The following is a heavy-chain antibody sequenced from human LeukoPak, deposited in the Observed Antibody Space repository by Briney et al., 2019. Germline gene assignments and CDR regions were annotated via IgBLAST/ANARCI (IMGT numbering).Heavy chain of an antibody. V-gene: IGHV1-69*04. J-gene: IGHJ4*02. CDR2: IIPILGIA. CDR3: ARVVHGSGSYYNSD. D-gene: IGHD3-10*01. CDR1: GGTFSSYA. Sequence: ASVKVSCKASGGTFSSYAISWVRQAPGQGLEWMGRIIPILGIANYAQKLQGRVTITADKSTSTAYMELSSLRSEDTAVYYCARVVHGSGSYYNSDWGQGTLVTVSS.